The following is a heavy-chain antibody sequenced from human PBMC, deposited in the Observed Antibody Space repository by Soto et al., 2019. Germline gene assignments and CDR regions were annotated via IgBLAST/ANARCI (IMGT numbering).Heavy chain of an antibody. V-gene: IGHV3-30*18. CDR2: MSYDGSNE. D-gene: IGHD1-26*01. CDR1: GFTFCHYA. J-gene: IGHJ4*02. CDR3: AKDGSHNFDY. Sequence: QVPLVESGGGVVQPGRSLRLSCAASGFTFCHYAMHWVRQAPGKGLEWVALMSYDGSNEYYADSVKGRFTISRDNSKNTLYLQMNSLRAEDTAVYYCAKDGSHNFDYWGQGTLVTVSS.